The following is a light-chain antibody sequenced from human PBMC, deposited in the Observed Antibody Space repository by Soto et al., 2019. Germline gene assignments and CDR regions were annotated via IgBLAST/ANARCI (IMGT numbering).Light chain of an antibody. V-gene: IGLV3-9*01. Sequence: SYELTQPLSVSVALGQTARITCGGNNIGSKNVHWYQQKPGQAPVLVIYRDSNRPSGIPERFSGSNSGNTATLTISRAQAGDEADYYCQVWDSNTAVFGTGTKLTVL. CDR3: QVWDSNTAV. J-gene: IGLJ1*01. CDR1: NIGSKN. CDR2: RDS.